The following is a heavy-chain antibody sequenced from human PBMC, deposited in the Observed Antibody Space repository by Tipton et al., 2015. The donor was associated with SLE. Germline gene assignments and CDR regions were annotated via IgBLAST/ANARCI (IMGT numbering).Heavy chain of an antibody. CDR3: ATEHSSGWTAAFDI. CDR2: IYYSGSP. V-gene: IGHV4-39*07. CDR1: GGSISSSSYY. Sequence: TLSLTCTVSGGSISSSSYYWGWIRQPPGKGLEWIGSIYYSGSPYYNPSLKSRVTISVDTSKNQFSLKLSSVTAADTAVYYCATEHSSGWTAAFDIWGQGKMVTVSS. J-gene: IGHJ3*02. D-gene: IGHD6-19*01.